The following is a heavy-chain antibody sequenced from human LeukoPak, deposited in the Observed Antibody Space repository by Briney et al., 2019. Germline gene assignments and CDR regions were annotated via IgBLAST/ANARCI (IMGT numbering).Heavy chain of an antibody. V-gene: IGHV3-30*18. CDR2: ISYDGSNK. CDR1: GFTFSSYG. J-gene: IGHJ4*02. CDR3: AKGPYDYVWGTATDY. D-gene: IGHD3-16*01. Sequence: PGGSLRLSCAASGFTFSSYGMHWVRQAPGKGLEWVAVISYDGSNKYYADSVKGRFTISRDNSKKTQYLQMNSLRAEDTAVYYCAKGPYDYVWGTATDYWGQGTLVTVSS.